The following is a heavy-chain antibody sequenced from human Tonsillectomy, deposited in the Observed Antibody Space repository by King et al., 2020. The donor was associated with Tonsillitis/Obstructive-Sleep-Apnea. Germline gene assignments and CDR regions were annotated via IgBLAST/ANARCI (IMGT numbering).Heavy chain of an antibody. CDR2: IYPGDSDT. J-gene: IGHJ3*02. CDR3: AKSTGQGYCSSTSCYDVNVFDI. V-gene: IGHV5-51*01. D-gene: IGHD2-2*01. CDR1: GYSFTSYW. Sequence: VQLVESGAEVKKPGESLKISCKGSGYSFTSYWIGWVRQMPGKGLEWMGIIYPGDSDTRYSPSFQGQVTISADKSISTAYLQWSSLKASDTAMYYCAKSTGQGYCSSTSCYDVNVFDIGGQGTMVTVSS.